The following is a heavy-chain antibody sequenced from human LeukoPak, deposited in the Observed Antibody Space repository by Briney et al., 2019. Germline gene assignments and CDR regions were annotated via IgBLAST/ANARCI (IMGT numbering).Heavy chain of an antibody. CDR2: INPSGGST. V-gene: IGHV1-46*01. D-gene: IGHD3-16*01. J-gene: IGHJ4*02. Sequence: ASVKVSCKASGYTFTSYYMHWVRQAPGQGLEWMGIINPSGGSTSYARKFQGRVTMTRDTSTSTVYMELSSLRSEDTAVYYCARGRRGALGRSSLTYYFDYWGQGTLVTVSS. CDR1: GYTFTSYY. CDR3: ARGRRGALGRSSLTYYFDY.